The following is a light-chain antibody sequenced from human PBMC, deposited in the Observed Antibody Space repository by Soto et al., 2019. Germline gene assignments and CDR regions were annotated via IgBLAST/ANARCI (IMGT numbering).Light chain of an antibody. CDR2: GAS. CDR3: QQYNTSPWT. V-gene: IGKV3-20*01. J-gene: IGKJ1*01. Sequence: EIVLTQSPGTLSLSPGERATLSCRASQSVSSSYLAWYQQKPGQAPRLLIYGASSRATGIPARFIGSGSGTEFTLTISSLQPDDFATYYCQQYNTSPWTFGQGTKVDIK. CDR1: QSVSSSY.